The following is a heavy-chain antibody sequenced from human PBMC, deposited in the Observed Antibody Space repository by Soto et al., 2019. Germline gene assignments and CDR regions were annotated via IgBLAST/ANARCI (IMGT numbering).Heavy chain of an antibody. Sequence: SGGSLRLSCAASGFTFSSYAMSWVRQAPGKGLEWVSAISGSGGSTYYADSVKGRFTISRDNSKNTLYLQMNSLRAEDTAVYYCAKSTSVWGIADYWGQGTLVTVSS. V-gene: IGHV3-23*01. CDR3: AKSTSVWGIADY. J-gene: IGHJ4*02. D-gene: IGHD3-16*01. CDR1: GFTFSSYA. CDR2: ISGSGGST.